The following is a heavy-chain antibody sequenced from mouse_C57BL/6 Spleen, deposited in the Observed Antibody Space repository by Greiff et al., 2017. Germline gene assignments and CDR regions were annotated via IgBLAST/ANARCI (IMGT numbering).Heavy chain of an antibody. Sequence: EVMLVESGGGLVKPGGSLKLSCAASGFTFSSYAMSWVRQTPEKRLEWVATISDGGSYTYYPDNVKGRFTISRDTAKNNLYLQMSHLKSEDTAMYYCARDRAAQAAWFAYWGQGTLVTVSA. J-gene: IGHJ3*01. CDR1: GFTFSSYA. CDR3: ARDRAAQAAWFAY. D-gene: IGHD3-2*02. V-gene: IGHV5-4*01. CDR2: ISDGGSYT.